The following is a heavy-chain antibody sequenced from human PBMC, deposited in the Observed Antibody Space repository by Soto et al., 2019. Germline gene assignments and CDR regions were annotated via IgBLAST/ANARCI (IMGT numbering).Heavy chain of an antibody. Sequence: ASVKVSCKASGYTFTGYYMHWVRQAPGQGLEWMGWINPNSGGTNYAQKFQGRVAMTGDTSISTAYMELSRLRSDDTAVYSCARDFAPPPRIGLRYFDCPDYWGQGTLVTVSS. V-gene: IGHV1-2*02. J-gene: IGHJ4*02. D-gene: IGHD3-9*01. CDR2: INPNSGGT. CDR1: GYTFTGYY. CDR3: ARDFAPPPRIGLRYFDCPDY.